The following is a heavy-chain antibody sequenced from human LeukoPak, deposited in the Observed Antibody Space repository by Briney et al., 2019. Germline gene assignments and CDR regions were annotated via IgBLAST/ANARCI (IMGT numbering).Heavy chain of an antibody. V-gene: IGHV4-59*01. CDR1: GGFIRSYY. CDR3: ARVGEMATIRD. D-gene: IGHD5-24*01. J-gene: IGHJ4*02. Sequence: PSETLSLTCPVSGGFIRSYYWSWLRQPPGKGLEWIGYISYSGSTTYNPSLKRRVTISVATSKNQFSLNLSSVTAADTAVYYCARVGEMATIRDWGQGTLVSVSS. CDR2: ISYSGST.